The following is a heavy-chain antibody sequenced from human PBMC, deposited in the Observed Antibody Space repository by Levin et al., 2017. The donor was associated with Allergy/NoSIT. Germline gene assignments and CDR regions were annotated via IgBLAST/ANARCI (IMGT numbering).Heavy chain of an antibody. CDR2: ISSSSSYI. CDR1: GFAFSTYN. V-gene: IGHV3-21*06. CDR3: ARGDMGATLHFFDY. J-gene: IGHJ4*02. D-gene: IGHD1-26*01. Sequence: PGGSLRLSCAASGFAFSTYNINWVRQAPGKGLEWVSSISSSSSYIYYADSVQGRFTVSRDNAKSSLYLQMNSLRDEDTAVYYCARGDMGATLHFFDYWGQGTLVTVSS.